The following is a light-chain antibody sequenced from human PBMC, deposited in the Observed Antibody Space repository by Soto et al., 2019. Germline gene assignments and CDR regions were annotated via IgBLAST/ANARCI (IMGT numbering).Light chain of an antibody. CDR1: QSISNNY. CDR2: GAS. Sequence: EIVLTQSPGTLSLSPGERATLSCRASQSISNNYLAWYQQKPGQPPRLLIYGASSRATGSPDRFSGSGSGTDFSLTISRLEPEDFAVYYCQQYGGSPTTFGQGTKVEIK. V-gene: IGKV3-20*01. J-gene: IGKJ1*01. CDR3: QQYGGSPTT.